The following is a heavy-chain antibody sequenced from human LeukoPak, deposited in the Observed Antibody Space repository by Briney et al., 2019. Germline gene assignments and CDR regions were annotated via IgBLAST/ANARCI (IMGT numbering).Heavy chain of an antibody. V-gene: IGHV4-39*01. CDR1: GGSISSSSYY. CDR2: IYYSGST. Sequence: SEALSLTCTVSGGSISSSSYYWGWIRQPPGKGLEWIGSIYYSGSTYYNPSLKSRVTISVDTSKNQFSLKLSCVTAADTAVYYCARLGGSGSYGYYYYGMDVWGQGTTVTVSS. CDR3: ARLGGSGSYGYYYYGMDV. D-gene: IGHD3-10*01. J-gene: IGHJ6*02.